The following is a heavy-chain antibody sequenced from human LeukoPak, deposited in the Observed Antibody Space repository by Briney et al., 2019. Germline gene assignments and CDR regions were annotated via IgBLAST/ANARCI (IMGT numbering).Heavy chain of an antibody. CDR1: GFTFNSYW. J-gene: IGHJ4*02. CDR2: ISTDGSDT. CDR3: VKDATGPFDY. Sequence: GGSLRLSCVASGFTFNSYWMHWVRQAPGKGLVWVSGISTDGSDTRYADSVKGRFTISRDNAKNTLYLQLNSLRAEDTAVYYCVKDATGPFDYWGQGTLVTVSS. D-gene: IGHD1-1*01. V-gene: IGHV3-74*01.